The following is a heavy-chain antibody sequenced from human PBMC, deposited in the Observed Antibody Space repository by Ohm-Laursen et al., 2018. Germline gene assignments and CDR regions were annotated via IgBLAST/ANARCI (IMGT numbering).Heavy chain of an antibody. CDR2: INSNSGSI. CDR3: AKGVDIVATTDFDY. Sequence: SLRLSCAASGFTFDDYAMHWVRQAPGKGLEWVSGINSNSGSIGYADSVKGRFTISRDNAKNSLYLQMNSLRAEDTAVYYCAKGVDIVATTDFDYWGQGTLVTVSS. CDR1: GFTFDDYA. D-gene: IGHD5-12*01. J-gene: IGHJ4*02. V-gene: IGHV3-9*01.